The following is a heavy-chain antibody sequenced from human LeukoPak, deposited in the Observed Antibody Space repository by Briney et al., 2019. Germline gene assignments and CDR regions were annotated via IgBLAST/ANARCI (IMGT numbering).Heavy chain of an antibody. CDR2: IIPILGTA. Sequence: SVKVSCKASGGTFSSYAISWVRQAPGQGLEWMGRIIPILGTANYAQKFQGRVTITTDESTSTAYMELSSLRSEDTAVYYCASYPRVFTIFGVVTDQNWFDPWGQGTLVTVSS. V-gene: IGHV1-69*11. CDR1: GGTFSSYA. D-gene: IGHD3-3*01. J-gene: IGHJ5*02. CDR3: ASYPRVFTIFGVVTDQNWFDP.